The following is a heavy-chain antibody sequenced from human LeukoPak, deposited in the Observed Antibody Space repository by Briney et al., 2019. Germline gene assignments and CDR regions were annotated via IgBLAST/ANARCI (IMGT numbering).Heavy chain of an antibody. CDR3: ARAVFIGDSWKGLFYGLDV. Sequence: PGGSLRLSCAASGFAFSTYVMHWVRQAPGKGLEWVAVIWFDGGNKYYRDPVKGRFTISRDNSKNTLYLQMNSLRGEDTAVYYCARAVFIGDSWKGLFYGLDVWGPGTTVTVSS. CDR1: GFAFSTYV. V-gene: IGHV3-33*01. CDR2: IWFDGGNK. D-gene: IGHD3-3*01. J-gene: IGHJ6*02.